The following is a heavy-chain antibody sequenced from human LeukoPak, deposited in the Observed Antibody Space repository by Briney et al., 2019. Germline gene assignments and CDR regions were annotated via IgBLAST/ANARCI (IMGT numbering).Heavy chain of an antibody. V-gene: IGHV3-64*01. CDR2: ITSNGDST. D-gene: IGHD1-26*01. CDR1: GFTFSIYA. CDR3: ARGVAVGITRHYDY. J-gene: IGHJ4*02. Sequence: GGSLTLSCAASGFTFSIYAMHWVRQPPGKGLEYVSAITSNGDSTFYANSVKGRFIISRNNSKNTLYLQIGSLRAEDMAVYYCARGVAVGITRHYDYWGQGNLVTVSS.